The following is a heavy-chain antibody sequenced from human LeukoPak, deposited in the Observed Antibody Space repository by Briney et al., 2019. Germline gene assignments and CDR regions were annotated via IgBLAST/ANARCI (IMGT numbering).Heavy chain of an antibody. D-gene: IGHD6-13*01. J-gene: IGHJ6*03. Sequence: PSETLSLTCAVYGGSFSGYYWSWIRQPPGKGLEWIGYIYYSGSTNYNPSLKSRVTISVDTSKNQFSLKLSSVTAADTAVYYCAREAGYYYYMDVWGKGTTVTISS. CDR3: AREAGYYYYMDV. CDR2: IYYSGST. V-gene: IGHV4-59*01. CDR1: GGSFSGYY.